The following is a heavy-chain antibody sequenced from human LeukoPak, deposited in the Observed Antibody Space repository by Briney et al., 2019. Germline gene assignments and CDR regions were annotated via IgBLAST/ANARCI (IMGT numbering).Heavy chain of an antibody. D-gene: IGHD3-10*01. CDR1: GGSISSSSYY. CDR3: ASRGPPVDY. Sequence: PSETLSLTCTVSGGSISSSSYYWSWIRQPPGKGLEWIGEINHSGSTNYNPSLKSRVTISVDTSKNQFSLKLSSVTAADTAVYYCASRGPPVDYWGQGTLVTVSS. CDR2: INHSGST. J-gene: IGHJ4*02. V-gene: IGHV4-39*07.